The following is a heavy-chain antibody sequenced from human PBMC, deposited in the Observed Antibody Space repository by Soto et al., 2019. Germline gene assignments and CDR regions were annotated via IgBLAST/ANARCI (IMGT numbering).Heavy chain of an antibody. V-gene: IGHV3-23*01. CDR1: GFSFSSYA. CDR2: ISGSVGST. J-gene: IGHJ3*02. D-gene: IGHD3-10*01. Sequence: EVQLLESGGGLVQPGGSLRLSCAASGFSFSSYAMSWVRQAPGKGLEWVSTISGSVGSTHYADSVTGRFTISRDNSKNTLYLQMNSLRLEDTAIYYCAKDLFSMIRASNRADVFDIWGQGTMVTVSS. CDR3: AKDLFSMIRASNRADVFDI.